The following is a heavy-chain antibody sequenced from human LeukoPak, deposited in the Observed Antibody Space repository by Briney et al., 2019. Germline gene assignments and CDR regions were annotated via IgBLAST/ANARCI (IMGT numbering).Heavy chain of an antibody. D-gene: IGHD5-24*01. CDR3: ARVRDGYNDAYDI. V-gene: IGHV1-46*01. CDR1: GYTFSNYN. J-gene: IGHJ3*02. Sequence: ASVKVSCKASGYTFSNYNIHWLRQAPGQGLEWMGIVNPSGDSTNYAQNFQGRVTMTGDTSTSTVYMELSSLRSEDTAVYYCARVRDGYNDAYDIWGQGTMVTVTS. CDR2: VNPSGDST.